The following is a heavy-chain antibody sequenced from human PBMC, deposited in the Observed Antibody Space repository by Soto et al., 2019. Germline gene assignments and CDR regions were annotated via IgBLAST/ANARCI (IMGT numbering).Heavy chain of an antibody. Sequence: SETLSLTCAVYGGSFSGYYWSWIRQPPGKGLEWIGEINHSGSTYYNPSLKSRVTISVDTSKNQFSLKLSSVTAADTAVYYCARFSAIPAAPFDYWGQGTLVTVSS. CDR1: GGSFSGYY. CDR2: INHSGST. V-gene: IGHV4-34*01. J-gene: IGHJ4*02. D-gene: IGHD2-2*01. CDR3: ARFSAIPAAPFDY.